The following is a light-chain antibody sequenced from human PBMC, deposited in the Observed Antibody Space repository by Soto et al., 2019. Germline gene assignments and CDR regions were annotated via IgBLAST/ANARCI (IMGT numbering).Light chain of an antibody. Sequence: QSALAQPPSASGSPGQSVTISCTGTSSDVGVYNYVSWYQHHPGQAPKLIIYEVSQRPSGVPDRFSGSKSGNTSSLTVSGPQAEDEAYYYCNSYAGSNNWVFGGGTKLTVL. CDR3: NSYAGSNNWV. V-gene: IGLV2-8*01. J-gene: IGLJ2*01. CDR1: SSDVGVYNY. CDR2: EVS.